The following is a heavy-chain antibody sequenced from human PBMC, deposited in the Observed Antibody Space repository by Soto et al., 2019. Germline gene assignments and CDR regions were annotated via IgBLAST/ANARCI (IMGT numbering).Heavy chain of an antibody. CDR1: GFTFSDYY. V-gene: IGHV3-11*01. CDR3: ATSSSLYSSGWSIAFDI. J-gene: IGHJ3*02. Sequence: GGSLRLSCAASGFTFSDYYMSWIRQAPGKGLEWVSYISSSGSTIYYADSVKGRFTISRDNAKNSLYLQMNSLRAEDTAVYYCATSSSLYSSGWSIAFDIWGQGTMVTVSS. CDR2: ISSSGSTI. D-gene: IGHD6-19*01.